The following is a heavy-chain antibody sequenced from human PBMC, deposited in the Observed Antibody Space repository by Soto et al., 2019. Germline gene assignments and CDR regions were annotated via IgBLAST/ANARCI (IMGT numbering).Heavy chain of an antibody. Sequence: SETLSLNCTVSGVSISNSYWSWIRQSPGKGLEWIGYIYSNGNTNYNPSLKSRLTISIDPSKNQFSLKLSSLSAADTAVYYCARHSPPFFYGSGPWDVWGQGTTVT. CDR1: GVSISNSY. CDR2: IYSNGNT. V-gene: IGHV4-59*08. J-gene: IGHJ6*02. CDR3: ARHSPPFFYGSGPWDV. D-gene: IGHD3-10*01.